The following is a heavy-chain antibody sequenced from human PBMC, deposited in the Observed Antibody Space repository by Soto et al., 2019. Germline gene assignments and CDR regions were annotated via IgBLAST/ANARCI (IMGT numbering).Heavy chain of an antibody. CDR1: GYTFTSYA. J-gene: IGHJ6*02. CDR3: ARVPGSYGMDV. CDR2: INAGNGNT. V-gene: IGHV1-3*05. Sequence: QVQLVQSGAEEKKPGASVKVSCKASGYTFTSYAMHWVRQAPGQRLEWMGWINAGNGNTKYSQKFQGRVTITRDTSAGTAHRGLSRRGSEATAVYYWARVPGSYGMDVWGQGPPVPVPS. D-gene: IGHD3-10*01.